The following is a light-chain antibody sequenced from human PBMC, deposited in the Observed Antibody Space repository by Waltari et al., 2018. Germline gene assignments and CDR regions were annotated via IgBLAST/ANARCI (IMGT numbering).Light chain of an antibody. J-gene: IGLJ3*02. CDR3: QSYDGINWM. CDR2: EDY. Sequence: NFMLTQPHSVSESPGKTVTISCTRSSGSIASNSVTWFQQRPGRAPTTVIYEDYQRPSGVPDRFSGSIDSSSNSASLTISGLKTEDEADYYCQSYDGINWMFGGGTKLTVL. V-gene: IGLV6-57*03. CDR1: SGSIASNS.